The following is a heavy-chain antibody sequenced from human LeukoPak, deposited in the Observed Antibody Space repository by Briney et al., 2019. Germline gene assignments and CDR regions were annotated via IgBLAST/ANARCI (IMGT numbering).Heavy chain of an antibody. CDR3: AKPTYSSYVSPVDY. Sequence: PGGSLRLSCAVSGFTFSSYDMSWVRRAPGKGLEWVSAISGSGGSTYYADSVKGRFTISRDNFENTLYLQMNSLRAEDTAVYYCAKPTYSSYVSPVDYWGQGTLVTVSS. D-gene: IGHD4-11*01. J-gene: IGHJ4*02. CDR1: GFTFSSYD. CDR2: ISGSGGST. V-gene: IGHV3-23*01.